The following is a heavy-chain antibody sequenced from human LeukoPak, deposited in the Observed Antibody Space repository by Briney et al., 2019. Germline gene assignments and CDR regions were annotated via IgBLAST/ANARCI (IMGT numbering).Heavy chain of an antibody. CDR2: IYIEGDT. Sequence: GGSLRLSCVVSGFTFSGNHINWVRQAPGKGREGGSVIYIEGDTYYSDSVTGRCTIARDNSKRTVYLQMNSLKPEDTGVYYCARDPRDGYGHFDYWGQGTLVTVSS. J-gene: IGHJ4*02. CDR3: ARDPRDGYGHFDY. CDR1: GFTFSGNH. V-gene: IGHV3-53*05. D-gene: IGHD5-24*01.